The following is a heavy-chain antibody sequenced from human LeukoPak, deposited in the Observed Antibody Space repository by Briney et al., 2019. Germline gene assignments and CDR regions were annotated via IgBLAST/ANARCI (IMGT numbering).Heavy chain of an antibody. V-gene: IGHV3-11*04. CDR1: GFTFSDYY. Sequence: PGGSLRLSCAASGFTFSDYYMSWIRQAPGKGLEWVSYISSSSSTIYYADSVKGRFTISRDNAKNSLYLQMNSLRAEDTAVYYCXRXCITGMGDLEIFDYWGQGTLVTVSS. CDR2: ISSSSSTI. J-gene: IGHJ4*02. CDR3: XRXCITGMGDLEIFDY. D-gene: IGHD1-20*01.